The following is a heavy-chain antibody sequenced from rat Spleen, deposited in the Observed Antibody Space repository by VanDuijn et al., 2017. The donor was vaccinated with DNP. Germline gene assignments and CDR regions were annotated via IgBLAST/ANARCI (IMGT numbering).Heavy chain of an antibody. J-gene: IGHJ4*01. CDR1: GFSLTSYG. CDR3: ARYYEYNYYAMDA. D-gene: IGHD1-9*01. CDR2: MSSGGSK. Sequence: QVQLKESGPGLVQPSRTLSLTCTVSGFSLTSYGVSWVRQPPGKGLEWIAAMSSGGSKYYNSALKSRLIISRDTSKSQVFLKMNSLKTEDTATYFGARYYEYNYYAMDAWGQGTSVTVSS. V-gene: IGHV2S8*01.